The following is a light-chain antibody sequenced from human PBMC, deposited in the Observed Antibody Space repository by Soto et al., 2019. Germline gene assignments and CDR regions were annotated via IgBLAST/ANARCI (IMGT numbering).Light chain of an antibody. J-gene: IGKJ2*01. CDR2: AAS. CDR1: QSISTY. V-gene: IGKV1-39*01. CDR3: QQSYSTPRT. Sequence: MTQSPSSLSASVGDRVTITCRASQSISTYLNWYQQKPGKAPKLLIYAASRLQSGVPSRFRGSGSGTDFTLTISSLQPEDFATYYCQQSYSTPRTFGQGTKLEIK.